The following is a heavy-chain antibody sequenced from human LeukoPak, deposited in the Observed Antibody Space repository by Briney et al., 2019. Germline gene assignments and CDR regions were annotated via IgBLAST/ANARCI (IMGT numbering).Heavy chain of an antibody. J-gene: IGHJ4*02. CDR2: ISSTSSSYI. Sequence: GGSLRLSCAVSGLTFSKYGMSWVRQAPGKGLKWVSSISSTSSSYIYYADSVKGRFTISRDNAKNSLYLQMNSLRAEDTAVYYCARDLRYSYGYNAGFDYWGQGTLVTVSS. CDR3: ARDLRYSYGYNAGFDY. D-gene: IGHD5-18*01. CDR1: GLTFSKYG. V-gene: IGHV3-21*01.